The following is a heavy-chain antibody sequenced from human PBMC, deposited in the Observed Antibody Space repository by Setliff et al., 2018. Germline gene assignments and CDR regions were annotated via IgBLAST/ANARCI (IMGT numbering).Heavy chain of an antibody. CDR1: GYTLSSYY. J-gene: IGHJ3*02. CDR2: INPSGGLT. Sequence: VKVSCKASGYTLSSYYMHWVRQAPGQGLEWMGLINPSGGLTKYAQKFQGRVTMTSDTSTNTVYLEVSSLRSEDTAVYFCARDRFYNSWSGTSITAPHDAFDIWGQGTMVTVSS. CDR3: ARDRFYNSWSGTSITAPHDAFDI. D-gene: IGHD3-3*01. V-gene: IGHV1-46*03.